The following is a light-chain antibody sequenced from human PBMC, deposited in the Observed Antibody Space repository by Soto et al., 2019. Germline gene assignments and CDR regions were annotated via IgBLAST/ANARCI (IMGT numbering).Light chain of an antibody. CDR1: QDISHY. V-gene: IGKV1-33*01. Sequence: ARSESPLSASVCDPFATTGEASQDISHYLNWYQQKPGKALKILIYDASNLHPGVPSRFRGSGSGTEFSFNITSLQPEDAATYYCQQYDDLPITFGQGTRLEIK. CDR2: DAS. J-gene: IGKJ5*01. CDR3: QQYDDLPIT.